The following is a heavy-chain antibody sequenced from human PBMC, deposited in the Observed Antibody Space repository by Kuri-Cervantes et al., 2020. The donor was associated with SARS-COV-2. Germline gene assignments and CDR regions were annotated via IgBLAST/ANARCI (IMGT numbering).Heavy chain of an antibody. CDR2: VKTNSGNT. V-gene: IGHV1-8*02. D-gene: IGHD2-21*01. J-gene: IGHJ4*02. CDR1: GYTFTSYD. Sequence: ASAKVSCKASGYTFTSYDINWVRQATGQGLEWMGMVKTNSGNTLYAQIFQGRVTMTRDTSTSTVYMELSSLTSEDTAIYYCYCAPKEGFDSWGQGTLVTVSS. CDR3: YCAPKEGFDS.